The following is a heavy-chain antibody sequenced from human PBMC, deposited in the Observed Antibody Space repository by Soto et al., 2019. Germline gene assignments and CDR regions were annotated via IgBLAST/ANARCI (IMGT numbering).Heavy chain of an antibody. J-gene: IGHJ4*02. V-gene: IGHV3-23*01. CDR1: GFTFGSYA. D-gene: IGHD6-19*01. CDR2: ISGGGGST. CDR3: AKGYTIGWPYMLDS. Sequence: GGSLRLSCAASGFTFGSYAMTWVRQASGKGLEWVSTISGGGGSTFYAGSVKGRFTISRDNSRNTLYLEMNSLRAEDTALYYCAKGYTIGWPYMLDSWGQGSLVTVSS.